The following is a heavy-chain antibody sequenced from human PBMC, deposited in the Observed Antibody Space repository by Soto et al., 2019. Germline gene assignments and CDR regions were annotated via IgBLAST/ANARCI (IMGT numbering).Heavy chain of an antibody. CDR2: IIPIFGTA. J-gene: IGHJ3*02. D-gene: IGHD1-26*01. V-gene: IGHV1-69*06. CDR1: GGTFSSYA. Sequence: ASVKVSCKASGGTFSSYAISWVRQAPGQGLEWMGGIIPIFGTANYAQKFQGRVTITADKSTSTTYMELSSLRSEDTAVYYCASQELGGAFDIWGQGTIVTVSS. CDR3: ASQELGGAFDI.